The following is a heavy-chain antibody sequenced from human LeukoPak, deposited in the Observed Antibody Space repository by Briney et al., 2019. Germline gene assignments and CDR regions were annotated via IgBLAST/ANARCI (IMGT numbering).Heavy chain of an antibody. Sequence: GGSLRLSCAASGFTFSSYAMHWVRQAPGKGLEWVAVISYDGSNKYYADSVKGRFTISRDNSKNTLYLQMNSLRAEDTAVYYCARDPLGYCSSTSCYTGSFDYWGQGTLVTVSS. CDR3: ARDPLGYCSSTSCYTGSFDY. J-gene: IGHJ4*02. V-gene: IGHV3-30-3*01. CDR1: GFTFSSYA. CDR2: ISYDGSNK. D-gene: IGHD2-2*02.